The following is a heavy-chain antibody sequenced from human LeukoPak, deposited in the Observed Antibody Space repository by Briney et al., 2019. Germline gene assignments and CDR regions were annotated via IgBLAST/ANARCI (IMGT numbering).Heavy chain of an antibody. J-gene: IGHJ4*02. CDR2: IYYSGST. CDR1: GGSISSSSYY. Sequence: SETLSFTCTVSGGSISSSSYYWGWIRQPPGKGLEWIGSIYYSGSTYYNPSLKSRVTISVNTSKNQFSLKLSSVTAAATAVYXXXXXXXXGDSSSKGGYFDYWGQGTLVTVSS. CDR3: XXXXXXGDSSSKGGYFDY. V-gene: IGHV4-39*01. D-gene: IGHD6-13*01.